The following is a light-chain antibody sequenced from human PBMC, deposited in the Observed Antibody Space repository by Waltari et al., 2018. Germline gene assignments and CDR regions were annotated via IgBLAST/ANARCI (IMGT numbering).Light chain of an antibody. V-gene: IGLV2-23*03. CDR1: GSEIDISNL. CDR2: EGD. Sequence: QSALTPPASVSGSLGQSITISCTASGSEIDISNLVSWYQQYPGKAPKLIIYEGDERPSGVSDRFSGSKSGNTASLTISGLQADDEAEYHCCSYAGGTTFLFGGGTKVTVL. CDR3: CSYAGGTTFL. J-gene: IGLJ2*01.